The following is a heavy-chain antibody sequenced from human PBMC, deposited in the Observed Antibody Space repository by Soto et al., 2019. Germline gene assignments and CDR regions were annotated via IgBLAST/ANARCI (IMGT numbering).Heavy chain of an antibody. D-gene: IGHD1-26*01. J-gene: IGHJ6*02. V-gene: IGHV4-4*02. CDR3: ARRGWELSYYYYYGMDV. Sequence: GSLRLSCAASGFTFSSYAMSWVRQPPGKGLEWIGEIYHSGSTNYNPSLKSRVTISVDKSKSQFSLKLSSVTAADTAVYYCARRGWELSYYYYYGMDVWGQGTTVTVSS. CDR2: IYHSGST. CDR1: GFTFSSYAM.